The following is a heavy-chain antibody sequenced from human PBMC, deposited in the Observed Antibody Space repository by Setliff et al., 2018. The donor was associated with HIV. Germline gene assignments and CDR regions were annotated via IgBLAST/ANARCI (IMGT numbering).Heavy chain of an antibody. J-gene: IGHJ1*01. V-gene: IGHV4-34*01. CDR1: GGSFSGYY. D-gene: IGHD3-22*01. Sequence: KPSETLSLTCAVYGGSFSGYYWSWIRQPPGKGLEWIGEINHSGSTNYNPSLKSRVTISVDTSKNQFSLRLRSVTAADTAVYYCARVLGRYYDSSGRPGFQHWGQGTLVTVSS. CDR3: ARVLGRYYDSSGRPGFQH. CDR2: INHSGST.